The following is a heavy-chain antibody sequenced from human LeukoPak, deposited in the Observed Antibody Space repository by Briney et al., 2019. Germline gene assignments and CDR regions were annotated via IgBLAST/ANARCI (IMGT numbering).Heavy chain of an antibody. D-gene: IGHD4-23*01. CDR3: ARVQAYGGKGYFDY. CDR1: GGSISSYY. CDR2: IYYSGST. V-gene: IGHV4-59*01. J-gene: IGHJ4*02. Sequence: SETLSLTCTVSGGSISSYYWSWLRQPPGKGLEWVGYIYYSGSTNYNPSLKSRVTISVDTSKNQFSLKLSSVTAADTAVYYCARVQAYGGKGYFDYWGQGTLVTVSS.